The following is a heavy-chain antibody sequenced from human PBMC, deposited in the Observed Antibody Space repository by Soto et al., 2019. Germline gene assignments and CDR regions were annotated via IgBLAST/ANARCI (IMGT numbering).Heavy chain of an antibody. J-gene: IGHJ3*02. CDR2: ISGSGGST. CDR3: ANFLRQWRNSDAFDI. Sequence: EVQLLESGGGLVQPGGSLRLSCAASGFTFSSYAMSWVRQAPGKGLEWVSAISGSGGSTYYADSVKGRFTISRDNSKNTLYLQMNSLRAEATAVYYCANFLRQWRNSDAFDIWGQGTMVTVSS. V-gene: IGHV3-23*01. CDR1: GFTFSSYA. D-gene: IGHD6-19*01.